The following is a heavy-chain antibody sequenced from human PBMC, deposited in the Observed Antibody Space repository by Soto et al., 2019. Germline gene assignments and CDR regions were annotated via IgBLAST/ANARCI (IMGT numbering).Heavy chain of an antibody. V-gene: IGHV3-74*01. D-gene: IGHD2-15*01. Sequence: GGSLRLSCAASGFTFSSHWIHWVRQAPGKGLVWVSRINSDGTSTNYADSVKGRFTISRDNAKNTLYLQMNSLRAEDTAVYYCEVAFDYWGQGTLVTVSS. J-gene: IGHJ4*02. CDR3: EVAFDY. CDR1: GFTFSSHW. CDR2: INSDGTST.